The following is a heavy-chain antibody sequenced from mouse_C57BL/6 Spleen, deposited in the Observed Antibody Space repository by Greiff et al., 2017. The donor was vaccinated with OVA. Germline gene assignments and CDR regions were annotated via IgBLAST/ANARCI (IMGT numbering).Heavy chain of an antibody. V-gene: IGHV1-42*01. CDR1: GYSFTGYY. D-gene: IGHD1-1*01. Sequence: VQLQQSGPELVKPGASVKISCKASGYSFTGYYMNWVKQSPEKSLEWIGEINPSTGGTTYNQKFKAKATLTVDKSSSTAYMQLKSLTSEDSAVYYCARGPVVAPYAMDYWGQGTSVTVSS. J-gene: IGHJ4*01. CDR2: INPSTGGT. CDR3: ARGPVVAPYAMDY.